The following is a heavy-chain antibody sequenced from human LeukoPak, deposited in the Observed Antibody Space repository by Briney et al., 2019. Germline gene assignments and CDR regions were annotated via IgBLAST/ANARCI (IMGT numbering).Heavy chain of an antibody. CDR1: GFTFCDYA. Sequence: GGSLRLSCAASGFTFCDYALNWVRQAPGKGLEWVSSISGSGDTPWYADSVKGRFYISRDNSKNTLYLQMNNLRVEDTALYYCAKESGYSAYNSLEAWGQGTPVTVSS. D-gene: IGHD5-12*01. V-gene: IGHV3-23*01. CDR2: ISGSGDTP. CDR3: AKESGYSAYNSLEA. J-gene: IGHJ5*02.